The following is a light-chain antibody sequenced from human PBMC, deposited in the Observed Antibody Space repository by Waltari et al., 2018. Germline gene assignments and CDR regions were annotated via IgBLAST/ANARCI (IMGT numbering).Light chain of an antibody. Sequence: QSALTQPASVSGSPGQSITISCTAVGSYILVPWYQHHPGKAPRLIIFDGTNRPSGVSNRFSGSKSGSTASLTISVLQAEDEADYYCCSYSVRNSLWMFGGGTKVIVL. CDR3: CSYSVRNSLWM. V-gene: IGLV2-23*01. CDR2: DGT. J-gene: IGLJ3*02. CDR1: VGSYIL.